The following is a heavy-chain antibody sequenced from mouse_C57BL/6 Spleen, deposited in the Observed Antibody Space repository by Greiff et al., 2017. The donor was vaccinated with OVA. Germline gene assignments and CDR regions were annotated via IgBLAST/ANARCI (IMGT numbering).Heavy chain of an antibody. D-gene: IGHD3-2*02. Sequence: QVQLQQSGAELVRPGASVKLSCKASGYTFTDYYINWVKQRPGQGLEWIARIYPGSGNTYYNEKFKGKATLTAEKSSSTAYMQLSSLTSEDSAVYFCAREDSSGPAWFAYWGQGTLVTVSA. CDR2: IYPGSGNT. J-gene: IGHJ3*01. CDR3: AREDSSGPAWFAY. CDR1: GYTFTDYY. V-gene: IGHV1-76*01.